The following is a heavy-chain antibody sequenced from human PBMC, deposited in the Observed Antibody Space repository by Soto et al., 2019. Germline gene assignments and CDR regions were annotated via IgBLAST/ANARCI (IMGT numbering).Heavy chain of an antibody. CDR3: ATGSRYFAWTDP. D-gene: IGHD3-9*01. J-gene: IGHJ5*02. Sequence: ASVKVSCKVSGYTLTELSMHWGRQAPGKGLEWMGGFDPEDGETIYAQKLQGRVTMTEDTSTDTAYMELRSMRSEETAVYYCATGSRYFAWTDPWGQETLVSVSS. V-gene: IGHV1-24*01. CDR2: FDPEDGET. CDR1: GYTLTELS.